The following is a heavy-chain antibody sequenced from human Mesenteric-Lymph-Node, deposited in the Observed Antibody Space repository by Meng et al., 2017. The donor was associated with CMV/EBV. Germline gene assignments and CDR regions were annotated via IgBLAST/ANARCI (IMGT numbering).Heavy chain of an antibody. CDR1: GFTFTLYW. V-gene: IGHV3-74*01. D-gene: IGHD2-8*01. J-gene: IGHJ6*02. Sequence: GESLKISCAASGFTFTLYWMHWVRQAPGKGLVWVSHINPDGTNTDYADSVKGRFTISRDNAKNSLYLQMNSLRAEDTALYYCAKDKSPNYYYYGMDVWGQGTTVTVSS. CDR3: AKDKSPNYYYYGMDV. CDR2: INPDGTNT.